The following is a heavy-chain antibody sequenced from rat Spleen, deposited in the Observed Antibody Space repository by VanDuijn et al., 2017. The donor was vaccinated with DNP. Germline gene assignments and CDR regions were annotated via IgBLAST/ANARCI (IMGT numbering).Heavy chain of an antibody. J-gene: IGHJ4*01. CDR3: TTDSSYAYYAMDA. D-gene: IGHD1-2*01. CDR1: GFTFSDYY. V-gene: IGHV5-20*01. Sequence: EVQLVESGGGLVQPGRSLKLSCAASGFTFSDYYMAWVRQTPTKGLEWVAYITYDGGGTYSRDSVRGRFTISRDNAKSTLSLQMDSLRSEDTATYYCTTDSSYAYYAMDAWGQGTSVTVSS. CDR2: ITYDGGGT.